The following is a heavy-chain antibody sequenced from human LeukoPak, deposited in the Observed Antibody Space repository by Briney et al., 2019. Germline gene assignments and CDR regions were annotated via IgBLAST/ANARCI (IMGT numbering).Heavy chain of an antibody. D-gene: IGHD6-19*01. CDR3: ARDRGSLAVTDSRTSDF. Sequence: ASVKVSCKASGYTFTNYGITWVRQAPGQGLEWMGWISAYNGNTNYAQKFHDRVTLTTDTSTSTAYMELGSLRSDDTAVYYCARDRGSLAVTDSRTSDFWGQGTLVTVSS. CDR2: ISAYNGNT. V-gene: IGHV1-18*01. J-gene: IGHJ4*02. CDR1: GYTFTNYG.